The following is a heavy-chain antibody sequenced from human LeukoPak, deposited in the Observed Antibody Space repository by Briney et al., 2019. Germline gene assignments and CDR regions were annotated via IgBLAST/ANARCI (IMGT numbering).Heavy chain of an antibody. D-gene: IGHD6-13*01. CDR2: IYHSGST. J-gene: IGHJ4*02. CDR1: GYSISSGYY. Sequence: SETLSLTCTVSGYSISSGYYWGWIRQPPGKGLEWIGSIYHSGSTYYNPSLKSRVTISVDTSKNQFSLKLSSVTAADTAVYYCARDMQGIAAANFDYWGQGTLVTVSS. CDR3: ARDMQGIAAANFDY. V-gene: IGHV4-38-2*02.